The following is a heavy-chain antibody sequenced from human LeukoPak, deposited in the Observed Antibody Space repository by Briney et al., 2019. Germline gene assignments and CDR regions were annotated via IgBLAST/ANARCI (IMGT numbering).Heavy chain of an antibody. CDR1: GFTVSSNY. V-gene: IGHV3-53*01. CDR3: ARVLSGSGSLYSYYYYMDV. J-gene: IGHJ6*03. D-gene: IGHD6-25*01. Sequence: GGSLRLSCAASGFTVSSNYMIWVRQAPGKGLEWVSVIYSGGRTYYVDSVKGRFTISRDISKNTLYLQMNSLRAEDTAVYYCARVLSGSGSLYSYYYYMDVWGKGTTVTISS. CDR2: IYSGGRT.